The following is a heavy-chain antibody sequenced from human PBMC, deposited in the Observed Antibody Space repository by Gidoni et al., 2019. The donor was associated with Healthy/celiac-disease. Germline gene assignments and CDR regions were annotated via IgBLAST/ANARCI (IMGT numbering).Heavy chain of an antibody. J-gene: IGHJ4*02. CDR3: ARASDITMVRGVMNY. V-gene: IGHV1-2*06. CDR2: INPNSGGT. CDR1: GYTFTGYY. Sequence: QAQRVQSGAEVKKPGASVKVSCKASGYTFTGYYMHWVRQAPGQGLEWMGRINPNSGGTNYAQKFQGRVTMTRDTSISTAYMELSRLRSDDTAVYYCARASDITMVRGVMNYWGQGTLVTVSS. D-gene: IGHD3-10*01.